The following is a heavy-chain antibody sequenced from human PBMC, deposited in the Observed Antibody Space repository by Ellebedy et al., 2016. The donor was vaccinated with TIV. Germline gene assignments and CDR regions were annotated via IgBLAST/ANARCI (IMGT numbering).Heavy chain of an antibody. V-gene: IGHV3-72*01. Sequence: PGGSLRLSCAASGFIFNDYDIDWVRQAPGKGLEWLGRIGKKVDTPKYAASVEGRFTLSRDESRNLVFLQMSSLKTEDTAVYFCARDYWGSYEYWGQGTLVTVSS. J-gene: IGHJ4*02. CDR2: IGKKVDTP. CDR3: ARDYWGSYEY. CDR1: GFIFNDYD. D-gene: IGHD3-16*01.